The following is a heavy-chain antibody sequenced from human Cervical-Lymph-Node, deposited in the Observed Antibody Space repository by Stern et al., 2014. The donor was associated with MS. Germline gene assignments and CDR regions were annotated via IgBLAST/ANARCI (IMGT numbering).Heavy chain of an antibody. J-gene: IGHJ6*02. V-gene: IGHV3-30-3*01. CDR3: ARNLVWFGELDWGALDF. CDR1: GFNFSSYA. D-gene: IGHD3-10*01. CDR2: ISYDGSKA. Sequence: VQLVESGGGVVQPGRALRLSCAATGFNFSSYAMQWVRQAPGKGLEWLAVISYDGSKAYYTETVKGRFTVSRDNSKNKLFLQVSSLRPKDPAKYYWARNLVWFGELDWGALDFGGHGTTVTGPS.